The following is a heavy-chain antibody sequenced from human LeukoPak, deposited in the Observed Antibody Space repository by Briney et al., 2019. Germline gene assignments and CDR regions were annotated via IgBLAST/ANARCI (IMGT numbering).Heavy chain of an antibody. Sequence: EASVKVSCKASGYTFTSYYMHWVRQAPGQGLEWMGIINPSGGSTSYAQKFQGRVTMTRDTSTSTVYMELSSLRSEDTAVYYCAREEWVGYYYDSSGYYRYYLDYWGQGTLVTVSS. J-gene: IGHJ4*02. V-gene: IGHV1-46*01. D-gene: IGHD3-22*01. CDR3: AREEWVGYYYDSSGYYRYYLDY. CDR2: INPSGGST. CDR1: GYTFTSYY.